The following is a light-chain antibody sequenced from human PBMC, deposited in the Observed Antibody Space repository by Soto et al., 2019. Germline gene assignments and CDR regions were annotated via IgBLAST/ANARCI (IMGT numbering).Light chain of an antibody. CDR3: QQYNTYST. Sequence: DIHMPQSPSPLSASLGDRLTITFRASQSISSWLAWYQQKPGKAPNLLIYKASSLESGVPSRFSGSGSGTEFTLTISSLQPDDFATYYCQQYNTYSTFGQGTKVDIK. V-gene: IGKV1-5*03. CDR2: KAS. J-gene: IGKJ1*01. CDR1: QSISSW.